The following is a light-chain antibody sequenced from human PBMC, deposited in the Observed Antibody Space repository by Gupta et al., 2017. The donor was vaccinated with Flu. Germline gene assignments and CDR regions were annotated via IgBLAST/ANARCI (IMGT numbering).Light chain of an antibody. Sequence: QSALTQPASVSGSPGQSITISCTGTSSDVGAYNYVSWYQQHPGKAPKLIIYVVGNRPSGVSTRFSGSKSGTTASLTISGLQAEDEADYFCCSFTGGSNIVVFGTGTKVTVL. J-gene: IGLJ1*01. CDR2: VVG. V-gene: IGLV2-14*03. CDR1: SSDVGAYNY. CDR3: CSFTGGSNIVV.